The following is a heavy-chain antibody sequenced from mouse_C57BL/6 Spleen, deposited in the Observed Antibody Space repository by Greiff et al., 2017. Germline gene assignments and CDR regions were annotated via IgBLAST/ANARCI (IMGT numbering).Heavy chain of an antibody. Sequence: EVHLVESGGGLVKPGGSLKLSCAASGFTFSDYGMHWVRQAPEKGLEWVAYISSGSSTTYYADTVKCRVTISRDNAKNTLFLRITSLRSEDTAMYYCAREGVRFAYWGQGTLVTVSA. CDR1: GFTFSDYG. V-gene: IGHV5-17*01. CDR2: ISSGSSTT. J-gene: IGHJ3*01. CDR3: AREGVRFAY.